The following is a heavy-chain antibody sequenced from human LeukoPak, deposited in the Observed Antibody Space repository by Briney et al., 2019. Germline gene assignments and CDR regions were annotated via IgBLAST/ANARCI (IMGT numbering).Heavy chain of an antibody. CDR2: INPYNGNT. CDR1: GYTFTSYG. CDR3: ARGFTHRLYYSQGGDAFDI. D-gene: IGHD3-10*01. J-gene: IGHJ3*02. Sequence: ASVKVSCKASGYTFTSYGISWVRQAPGQGLEWMGWINPYNGNTKYPQKFQGRVTMTTDTSTSTAYMELRSLRSDDTAVYYCARGFTHRLYYSQGGDAFDIWGQGTMVTVSS. V-gene: IGHV1-18*01.